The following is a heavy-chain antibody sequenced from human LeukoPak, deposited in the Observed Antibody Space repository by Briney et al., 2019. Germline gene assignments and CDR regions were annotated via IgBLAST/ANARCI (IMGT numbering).Heavy chain of an antibody. D-gene: IGHD1-26*01. CDR1: GDSISSSSYY. V-gene: IGHV4-39*01. CDR3: ARHRQIVAATGVFDY. J-gene: IGHJ4*02. Sequence: SETLSLTCSVSGDSISSSSYYWGWIRQPPGKGLEWIGSIYYSRSTYYNPSLKSRVTISVDTSKNQFSLKLTSVTAADTAVYYCARHRQIVAATGVFDYWGQGTLVTVSS. CDR2: IYYSRST.